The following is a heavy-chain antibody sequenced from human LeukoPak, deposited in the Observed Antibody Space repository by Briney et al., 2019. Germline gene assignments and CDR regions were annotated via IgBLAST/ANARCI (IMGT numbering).Heavy chain of an antibody. CDR2: ITNRAKSYTT. J-gene: IGHJ4*02. V-gene: IGHV3-72*01. Sequence: PGGSLRLSCAPSGFIFSDHYMDWAREAPGKGLEWVGRITNRAKSYTTEYAASVKGRFTISRDDAKSIAYLQMNSLKIEDTAVYYCTRESQAVAGTGFDYWGQGTLVTVSS. CDR1: GFIFSDHY. CDR3: TRESQAVAGTGFDY. D-gene: IGHD6-19*01.